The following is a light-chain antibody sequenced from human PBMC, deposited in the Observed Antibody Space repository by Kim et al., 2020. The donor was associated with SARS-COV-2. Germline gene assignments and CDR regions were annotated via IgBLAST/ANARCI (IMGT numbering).Light chain of an antibody. CDR3: AVWDDSLRGWV. Sequence: QSVLTQPPSASGTPGQRVTISCTGSSSNIGSKYVYWYQQLPGTAPKLVMYRNNQRPSGVPDRFSGSNSGTSASLAIIGLRSEDEADYYCAVWDDSLRGWVFGGGTQLTVL. CDR2: RNN. V-gene: IGLV1-47*01. J-gene: IGLJ3*02. CDR1: SSNIGSKY.